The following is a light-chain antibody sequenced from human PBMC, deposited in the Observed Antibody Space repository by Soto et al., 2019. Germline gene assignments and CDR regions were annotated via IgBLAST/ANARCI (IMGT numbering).Light chain of an antibody. CDR3: CSCARGNTHVL. V-gene: IGLV2-23*02. CDR1: SSDSGSYNL. J-gene: IGLJ2*01. CDR2: EVS. Sequence: QSALTQPASVSGSPGQSITISCTGTSSDSGSYNLVSWYQQHPGKAPKLIIYEVSKRPSGVSDRFSGSKSGTTASLTVSGLQAEDEAYYYCSCARGNTHVLFGGGTKVTVL.